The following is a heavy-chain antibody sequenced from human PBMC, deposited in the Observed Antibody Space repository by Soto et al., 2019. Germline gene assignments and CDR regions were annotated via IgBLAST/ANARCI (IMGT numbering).Heavy chain of an antibody. CDR2: ISTISGTK. J-gene: IGHJ6*02. D-gene: IGHD5-18*01. CDR1: GFTFSNYY. Sequence: GGSLRLSCAASGFTFSNYYMNWVRQAPGKGLEWVSYISTISGTKHYADSVRGRFTISRDNAKNTLYLQMNSLRAEDTAVYYWARRTTDTAMALAPEFYYYGMDVWGQGTTVTVSS. V-gene: IGHV3-48*01. CDR3: ARRTTDTAMALAPEFYYYGMDV.